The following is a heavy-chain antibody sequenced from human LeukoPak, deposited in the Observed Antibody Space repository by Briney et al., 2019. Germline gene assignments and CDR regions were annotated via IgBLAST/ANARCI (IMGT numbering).Heavy chain of an antibody. Sequence: SETLSLTCAVSGGSISSGGYSWSWIRQPPGKGLEWIGYIYHSGSTYYNPSLKSRVTISVDRSKNQFSLKLSSVTAADTAVYYCARGGSGYDGGSFDYWGQGTLVTVSS. V-gene: IGHV4-30-2*01. D-gene: IGHD5-12*01. CDR1: GGSISSGGYS. CDR3: ARGGSGYDGGSFDY. J-gene: IGHJ4*02. CDR2: IYHSGST.